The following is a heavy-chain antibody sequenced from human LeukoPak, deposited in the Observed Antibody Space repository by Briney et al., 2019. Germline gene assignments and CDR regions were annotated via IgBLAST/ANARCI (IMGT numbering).Heavy chain of an antibody. J-gene: IGHJ5*02. CDR2: MYYSGST. CDR3: ARGGTTVTPGLLWFDP. CDR1: GGSISTSSSY. V-gene: IGHV4-61*05. D-gene: IGHD4-17*01. Sequence: KPSETLSLTCTVSGGSISTSSSYWGWIRQPPGKGLQWIGYMYYSGSTKYNPSLKSRVIISVDTSKNQFSLKLSSVTAADMAVYYCARGGTTVTPGLLWFDPWGQGTLVTVSS.